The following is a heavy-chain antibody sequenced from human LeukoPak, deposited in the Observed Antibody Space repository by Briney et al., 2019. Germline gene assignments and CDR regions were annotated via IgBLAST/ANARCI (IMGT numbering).Heavy chain of an antibody. CDR1: LYTFSDYY. CDR3: ANNILVRDIINWFDP. CDR2: IRPNSGDT. D-gene: IGHD3-10*01. Sequence: SVKVSSKPSLYTFSDYYIHWARHAPAQGLEWRGWIRPNSGDTMSAQKSQGSVNMTRDTSISTAYMELRSLRYDDTAVYYGANNILVRDIINWFDPWGQGTLVTVSS. V-gene: IGHV1-2*02. J-gene: IGHJ5*02.